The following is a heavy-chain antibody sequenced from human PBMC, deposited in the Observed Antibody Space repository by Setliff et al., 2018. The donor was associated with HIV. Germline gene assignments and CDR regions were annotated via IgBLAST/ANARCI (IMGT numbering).Heavy chain of an antibody. CDR3: ARHDITLVRGLV. CDR2: INHSGST. CDR1: GGSFSNYY. D-gene: IGHD3-10*01. J-gene: IGHJ6*02. V-gene: IGHV4-34*01. Sequence: PSETLSLTCAVYGGSFSNYYWSWIRQPPGKGLEWIGEINHSGSTNYNPSLKSRVSISVDTSKNQFSLKLSSVSAADTAVYYCARHDITLVRGLVWGQGTTVTVSS.